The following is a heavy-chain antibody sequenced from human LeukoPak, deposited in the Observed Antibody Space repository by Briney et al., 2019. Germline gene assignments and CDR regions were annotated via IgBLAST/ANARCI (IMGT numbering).Heavy chain of an antibody. CDR2: INHSGST. CDR3: AIEGNYYGSGPRPYNRFDP. Sequence: PSETLSLTCAVYGGSFSGYYWSWIRQPPGKGLEWIGEINHSGSTNYNPSLKSRVTISVDTSKNQFSLKLSSVTAADTAVYYCAIEGNYYGSGPRPYNRFDPWGQGTLVTVSS. D-gene: IGHD3-10*01. V-gene: IGHV4-34*01. CDR1: GGSFSGYY. J-gene: IGHJ5*02.